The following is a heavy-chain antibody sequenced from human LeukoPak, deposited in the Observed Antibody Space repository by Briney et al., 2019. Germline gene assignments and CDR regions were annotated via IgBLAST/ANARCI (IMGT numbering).Heavy chain of an antibody. Sequence: SETLSLTCTVSGGSFIRSSFNWGWIRQPPGKGLEWIGSIHYTGSTSYNVSLKSRVTISIDASKNQFSLKLSSVTAADTALYYCAKTKLDWLLFDFWGQGILVTVSS. V-gene: IGHV4-39*07. CDR2: IHYTGST. CDR3: AKTKLDWLLFDF. D-gene: IGHD3-9*01. J-gene: IGHJ4*02. CDR1: GGSFIRSSFN.